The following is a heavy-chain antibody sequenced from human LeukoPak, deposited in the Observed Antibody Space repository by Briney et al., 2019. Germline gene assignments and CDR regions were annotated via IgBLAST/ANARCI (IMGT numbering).Heavy chain of an antibody. CDR3: ARQVRHSSPGLYFDY. CDR1: GYSISSGYY. CDR2: IYHSGST. Sequence: KSSETLSLTCTVSGYSISSGYYWGWIRQPPGKGLEWIGSIYHSGSTYYNPSLKSRVTISVDTSKNQFSLKLSSVTAADTAVYYCARQVRHSSPGLYFDYWGQGTLVTVSS. D-gene: IGHD3-22*01. V-gene: IGHV4-38-2*02. J-gene: IGHJ4*02.